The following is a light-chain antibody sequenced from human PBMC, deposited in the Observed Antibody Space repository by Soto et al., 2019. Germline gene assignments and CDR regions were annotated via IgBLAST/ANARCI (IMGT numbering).Light chain of an antibody. CDR3: CSYANGNTLL. J-gene: IGLJ2*01. CDR1: SSDVGSYDL. Sequence: QSALTQPASVSGSPGQSITISCTGTSSDVGSYDLVSWYQHHPGTAPTLILYEVTKRPSGVSNRFSGSKSGNTASLTISGLQTEDDSHYYCCSYANGNTLLFGGGTKLTVL. V-gene: IGLV2-23*02. CDR2: EVT.